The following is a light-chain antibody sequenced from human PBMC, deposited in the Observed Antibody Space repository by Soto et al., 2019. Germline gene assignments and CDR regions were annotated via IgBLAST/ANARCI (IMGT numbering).Light chain of an antibody. J-gene: IGKJ1*01. CDR1: QSVSSSY. CDR2: GTS. Sequence: ENVLMQSPGTLALSPGERATLSCRARQSVSSSYLAWYQQKPGQAPRLLIYGTSSRATAIPDRFSGSGSGTDFTLTISRLEPEDFAVYYCQQYGSSSWTFGQGTKVDIK. V-gene: IGKV3-20*01. CDR3: QQYGSSSWT.